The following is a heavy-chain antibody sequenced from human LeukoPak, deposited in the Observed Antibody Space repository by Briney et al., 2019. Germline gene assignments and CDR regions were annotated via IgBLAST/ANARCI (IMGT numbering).Heavy chain of an antibody. J-gene: IGHJ4*02. CDR3: GKTDIYFNPIDY. Sequence: GSLRLSCAASGFTFSNYEMNWVRQPPGQGLEWIGEIHRAGRTRYNPSLKSRVTMSMDYSKNQFSLNVSSVTAADTAIYYCGKTDIYFNPIDYWGPGSLVTVSS. V-gene: IGHV4-4*02. CDR1: GFTFSNYE. D-gene: IGHD3-9*01. CDR2: IHRAGRT.